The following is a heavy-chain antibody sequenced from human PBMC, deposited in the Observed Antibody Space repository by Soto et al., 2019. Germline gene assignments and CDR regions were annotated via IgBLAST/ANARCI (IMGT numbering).Heavy chain of an antibody. D-gene: IGHD3-22*01. CDR3: ASFSDSSGYYEVDY. Sequence: PGGSLRLSCAASGFTFSSYGMHWVRQAPGKGLEWVAVISYDGSNKYYADSVKGRFTISRDNSKNTLYLQMNSLRAEDTAVYYCASFSDSSGYYEVDYWGQGTLVTVSS. CDR2: ISYDGSNK. V-gene: IGHV3-30*03. J-gene: IGHJ4*02. CDR1: GFTFSSYG.